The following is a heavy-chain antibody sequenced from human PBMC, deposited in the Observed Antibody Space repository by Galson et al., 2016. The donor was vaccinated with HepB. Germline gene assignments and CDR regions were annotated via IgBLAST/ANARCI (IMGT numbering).Heavy chain of an antibody. CDR1: GYTFHTYG. V-gene: IGHV1-18*01. D-gene: IGHD3-10*01. CDR3: TRDQDGSGIDATGNNWFDP. Sequence: SVKVSCKASGYTFHTYGISWVRQAPGQGLEWMGWISVYNGKTSYAQKFQDRVTLTTDSSTETAYMELRRLRSNDTAVYYCTRDQDGSGIDATGNNWFDPWGQGNLVTVPS. CDR2: ISVYNGKT. J-gene: IGHJ5*02.